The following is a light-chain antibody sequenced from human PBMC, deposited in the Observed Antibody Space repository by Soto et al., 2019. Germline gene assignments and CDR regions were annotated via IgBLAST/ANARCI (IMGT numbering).Light chain of an antibody. CDR1: SSDDGGYNY. Sequence: QSALTQPASVSGSPGQSITISCTGTSSDDGGYNYVSWYQQHPGKAPKLMVFEVSNGPSGVSNRFSGSKSGNTASLTISGLQAEDEADYYCGSYTSSGTVVFGGGTKLTVL. CDR2: EVS. CDR3: GSYTSSGTVV. J-gene: IGLJ2*01. V-gene: IGLV2-14*01.